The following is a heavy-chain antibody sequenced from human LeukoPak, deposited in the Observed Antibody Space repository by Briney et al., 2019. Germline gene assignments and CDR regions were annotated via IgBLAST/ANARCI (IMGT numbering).Heavy chain of an antibody. Sequence: SVKVSCQASRGTFSSYAISWVRQAPGKGVEGVGGIIPIFGTANYAQKLQGRVTTTADKSTSTAYMEISRLRSEDTAVYYCAILGYGFDYWGQGTLVTVSS. V-gene: IGHV1-69*06. CDR3: AILGYGFDY. CDR2: IIPIFGTA. J-gene: IGHJ4*02. D-gene: IGHD1-1*01. CDR1: RGTFSSYA.